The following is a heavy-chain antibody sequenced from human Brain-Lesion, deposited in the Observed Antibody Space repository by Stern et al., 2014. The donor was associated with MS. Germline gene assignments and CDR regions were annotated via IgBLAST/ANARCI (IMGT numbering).Heavy chain of an antibody. V-gene: IGHV1-24*01. CDR2: FDPEDGET. CDR3: ATLSPGAGGNYYRHFDY. Sequence: QVQLMQSGAEVKKPGASVKVSCKVSGYTLTELSMHWVRQAPRKGLEWMGGFDPEDGETIYAQKVQGRVTMTEDTSTDTAYMELSSLRSEDPAVYYCATLSPGAGGNYYRHFDYWGQGTLVTVSS. D-gene: IGHD1-26*01. J-gene: IGHJ4*02. CDR1: GYTLTELS.